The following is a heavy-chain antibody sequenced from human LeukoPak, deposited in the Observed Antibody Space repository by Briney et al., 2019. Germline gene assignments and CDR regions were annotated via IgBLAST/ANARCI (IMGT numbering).Heavy chain of an antibody. D-gene: IGHD2-2*01. CDR2: IYYSGRT. CDR1: GDSISDDY. CDR3: ARVAYGSSWFDP. Sequence: SETLSLTCTVSGDSISDDYWSWIRQPPGKGLEWIGYIYYSGRTTYNPSLKSRVAISIDTSKSQFSLTLTSVTAADTAVYYCARVAYGSSWFDPWGQGTLVIVSS. V-gene: IGHV4-59*01. J-gene: IGHJ5*02.